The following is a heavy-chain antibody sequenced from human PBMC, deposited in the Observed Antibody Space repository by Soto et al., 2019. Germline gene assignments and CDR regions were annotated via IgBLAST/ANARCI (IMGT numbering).Heavy chain of an antibody. D-gene: IGHD2-8*01. J-gene: IGHJ4*02. CDR3: ARNGASGFSFDY. V-gene: IGHV4-34*01. CDR2: IYHTGGT. CDR1: GGSFTDYY. Sequence: QVQLQQWGAGLLKPSETLSLTCAVYGGSFTDYYWSWIRQPPGKGPEWIGEIYHTGGTNYNASLKSRVTIAVDTSRTQVSLRLTSMTATDTAVYYCARNGASGFSFDYWGQGTLVTVSS.